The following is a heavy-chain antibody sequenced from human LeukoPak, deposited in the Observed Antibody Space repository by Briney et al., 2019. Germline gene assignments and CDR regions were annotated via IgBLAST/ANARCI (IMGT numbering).Heavy chain of an antibody. J-gene: IGHJ3*02. CDR1: GGSISSYY. CDR2: IYYSGST. Sequence: SETLSLTCTVSGGSISSYYWSWIRQPPGKGLEWIGYIYYSGSTNYNPSLKSRVTISVDKSKNQFSLQLNSVTPEDTAVYYCARETVLGFGELGVFGAFDIWGQGTMVTVSS. D-gene: IGHD3-10*01. CDR3: ARETVLGFGELGVFGAFDI. V-gene: IGHV4-59*12.